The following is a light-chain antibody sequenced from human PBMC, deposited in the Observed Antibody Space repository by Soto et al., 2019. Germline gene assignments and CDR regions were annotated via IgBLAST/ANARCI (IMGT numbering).Light chain of an antibody. V-gene: IGKV3D-20*01. CDR3: QQYGDSPRGT. Sequence: EVVLTQSPASLSLSPGERATLSCGASQIVSSNYLAWYQQKPGLAPRLLIYDASTRATGVPDRFRGSGSGTDFTLTINRLEPEDSAMYYCQQYGDSPRGTFGGGTEVEIK. CDR1: QIVSSNY. J-gene: IGKJ4*01. CDR2: DAS.